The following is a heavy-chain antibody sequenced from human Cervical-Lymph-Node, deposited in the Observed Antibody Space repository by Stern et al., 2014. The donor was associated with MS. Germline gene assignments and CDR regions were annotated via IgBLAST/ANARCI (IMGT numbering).Heavy chain of an antibody. CDR1: GGTFSNYA. J-gene: IGHJ3*02. CDR3: ARSVEEVRAFDI. Sequence: QVQLVQSGAEVKKPGSSVKVSCKASGGTFSNYAINWVRQAPGQGLESMGGIIPILGTVKYPQKFQGRVTITADESTGTAYIELSSLRSDDTAVYYCARSVEEVRAFDIWGQGTMVTVSS. CDR2: IIPILGTV. V-gene: IGHV1-69*01.